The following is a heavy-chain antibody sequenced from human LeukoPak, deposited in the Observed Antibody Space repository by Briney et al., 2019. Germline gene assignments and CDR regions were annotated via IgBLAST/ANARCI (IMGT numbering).Heavy chain of an antibody. Sequence: PSETLSLTCSVSGGSISSYYWSWIRQPPGKGLEWIGYIYYSGSTNYNPSLKSRVTILVDTSKNQFSLKLSSVTAADTAVYYCARSYSSGWADAFDIWGQGTMVTVSS. CDR2: IYYSGST. J-gene: IGHJ3*02. D-gene: IGHD6-19*01. CDR1: GGSISSYY. CDR3: ARSYSSGWADAFDI. V-gene: IGHV4-59*01.